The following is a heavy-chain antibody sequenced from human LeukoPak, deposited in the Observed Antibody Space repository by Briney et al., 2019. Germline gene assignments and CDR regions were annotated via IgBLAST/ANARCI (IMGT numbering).Heavy chain of an antibody. CDR1: GGSFSGYY. CDR2: IHHSRST. J-gene: IGHJ4*02. Sequence: SETLSLTCAVYGGSFSGYYWNWIRQPPGKGLEWIGEIHHSRSTNYNPSLKSRVTISVDTSKNQFSLKLSSVTAADTAVYYCARLFPPVYWGQGTLVTVSS. CDR3: ARLFPPVY. V-gene: IGHV4-34*01. D-gene: IGHD2-21*01.